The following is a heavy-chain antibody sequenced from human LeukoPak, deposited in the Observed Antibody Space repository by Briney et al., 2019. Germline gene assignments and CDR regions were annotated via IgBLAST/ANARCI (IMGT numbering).Heavy chain of an antibody. CDR1: GYTFTSYG. D-gene: IGHD4-17*01. CDR2: ISAYNGNT. V-gene: IGHV1-18*01. J-gene: IGHJ4*02. CDR3: ARGDTVTAYGAPGY. Sequence: ASVKVSCKASGYTFTSYGISWVRQAPGQGLEWMGWISAYNGNTNYAQRLQGRVTMTTDTSTSTAYMELRSLRSDDTAVYYCARGDTVTAYGAPGYWDQGTLVTVSS.